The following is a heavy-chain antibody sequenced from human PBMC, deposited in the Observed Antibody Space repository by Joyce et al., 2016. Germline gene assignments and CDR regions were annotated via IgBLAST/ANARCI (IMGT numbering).Heavy chain of an antibody. CDR1: GYTFVNYA. CDR3: ARGYTNGWLDH. CDR2: ISAYNGNT. J-gene: IGHJ4*02. Sequence: QVQLVQSGAEVKKPEASVKVSCKASGYTFVNYAISWVRQAPGQGLEWMGWISAYNGNTNYAQRLQGRVTMTRDTSTSTAYIELRSLRSDDTATYYCARGYTNGWLDHWGQGTLVTVSS. D-gene: IGHD6-19*01. V-gene: IGHV1-18*01.